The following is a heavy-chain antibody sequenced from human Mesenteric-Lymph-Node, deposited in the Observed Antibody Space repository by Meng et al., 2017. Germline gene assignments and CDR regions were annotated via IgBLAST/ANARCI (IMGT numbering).Heavy chain of an antibody. D-gene: IGHD4-17*01. CDR2: IHYSGST. Sequence: GRLQESAPGLVKPSQTLSLTFTVSGGSISSGTYYWGWIRQLPGKGLEWIAYIHYSGSTYYSPSLKSRVTISIDRSKNQFSLKLSSVTAADTAVYYCARDRKHYGERGWFDPWGQGTLVTVSS. V-gene: IGHV4-30-4*08. CDR3: ARDRKHYGERGWFDP. CDR1: GGSISSGTYY. J-gene: IGHJ5*02.